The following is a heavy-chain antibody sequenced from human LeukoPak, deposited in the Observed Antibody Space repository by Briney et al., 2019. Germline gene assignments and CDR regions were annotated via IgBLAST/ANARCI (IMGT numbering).Heavy chain of an antibody. CDR2: ISSSGSTI. J-gene: IGHJ4*02. CDR1: GFTFSDYY. Sequence: GGSLRLSCAASGFTFSDYYMSWIRQAPGKGLEWVSYISSSGSTIYYADSVKGRFTISRDNAKNSLYLQMNSLRAEDTAVYYCAKDALSMPYSLFDYWGQGTLVTVSS. V-gene: IGHV3-11*04. D-gene: IGHD2/OR15-2a*01. CDR3: AKDALSMPYSLFDY.